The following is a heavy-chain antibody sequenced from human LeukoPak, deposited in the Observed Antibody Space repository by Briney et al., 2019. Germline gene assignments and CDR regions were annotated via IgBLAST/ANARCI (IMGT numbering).Heavy chain of an antibody. J-gene: IGHJ3*02. V-gene: IGHV3-30*03. Sequence: GGSLRLSCAASGFTFSSYGMHWVRQAPGKGLEWVAVISYDGSNKYYADSVKGRFTISRDNSKNTLYLQMNSLRAEDTAVYYCARSSGYYSDAFDIWGQGTMVTVSS. D-gene: IGHD3-22*01. CDR2: ISYDGSNK. CDR1: GFTFSSYG. CDR3: ARSSGYYSDAFDI.